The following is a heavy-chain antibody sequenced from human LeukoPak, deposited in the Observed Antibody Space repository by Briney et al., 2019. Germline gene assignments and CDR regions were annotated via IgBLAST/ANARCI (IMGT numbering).Heavy chain of an antibody. CDR2: INPSGGST. CDR1: GYTFTSYH. V-gene: IGHV1-46*01. J-gene: IGHJ5*02. CDR3: ARDNSVEDTAWWFDP. D-gene: IGHD4-23*01. Sequence: ASVKVSCKASGYTFTSYHMHWVRQAPGQGLEWMGIINPSGGSTSYAQKFQGRVTMTRDMSTSTVYMDLSSLRSEDTAVYYCARDNSVEDTAWWFDPWGQGTLVTVSS.